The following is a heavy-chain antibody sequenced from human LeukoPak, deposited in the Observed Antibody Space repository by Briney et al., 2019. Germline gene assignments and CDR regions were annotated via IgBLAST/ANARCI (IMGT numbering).Heavy chain of an antibody. J-gene: IGHJ4*02. CDR3: ARAGYSGSYQEY. V-gene: IGHV3-33*01. CDR1: GFTFSSYG. D-gene: IGHD1-26*01. Sequence: PGGSLRLSCAASGFTFSSYGMHWVRQVPGKGLEWVAIIWYDGSKQYYADSVKGRFTISRDNAKNSLYLQMNSLRAEDTALYYCARAGYSGSYQEYWGQGTLVTVSS. CDR2: IWYDGSKQ.